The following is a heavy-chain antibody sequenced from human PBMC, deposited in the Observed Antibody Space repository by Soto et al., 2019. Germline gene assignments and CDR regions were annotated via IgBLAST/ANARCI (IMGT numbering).Heavy chain of an antibody. CDR2: ISGSGGST. V-gene: IGHV3-23*01. J-gene: IGHJ5*02. D-gene: IGHD3-3*01. Sequence: GGSLRLSCAASGFTFSSYAMSWVRQAPGKGLEWVSAISGSGGSTYYADSVKGRFTISRDNSKNTLYLQMNSLRAEDTAVYYCAKAEYYDFWSGYSNWFDPWGQGTLVTVSS. CDR1: GFTFSSYA. CDR3: AKAEYYDFWSGYSNWFDP.